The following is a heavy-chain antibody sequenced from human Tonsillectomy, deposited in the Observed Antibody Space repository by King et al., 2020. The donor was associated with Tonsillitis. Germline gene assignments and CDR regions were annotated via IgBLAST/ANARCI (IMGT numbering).Heavy chain of an antibody. CDR3: ARSVAGRFDY. J-gene: IGHJ4*02. CDR1: GFTFSVYS. V-gene: IGHV3-48*04. D-gene: IGHD6-19*01. CDR2: MTSDTFTI. Sequence: VQLVESGGGVVQPGDSLRLSCAASGFTFSVYSMNWVRQAPGKGREWMSYMTSDTFTIYYADSVRGRFTISRDNAKNSLYLEMSSLRAGDTAVYYCARSVAGRFDYWGQGTRVTVSS.